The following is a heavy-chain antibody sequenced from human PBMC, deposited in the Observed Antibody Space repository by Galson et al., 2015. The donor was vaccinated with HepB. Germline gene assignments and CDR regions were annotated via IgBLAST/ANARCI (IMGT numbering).Heavy chain of an antibody. D-gene: IGHD3-3*01. CDR1: GFTFSSYW. CDR2: IKQDGSEK. Sequence: SLRLSCAASGFTFSSYWMSWVRQAPGKGLEWVANIKQDGSEKYYVDSVKGRFTISRDNAKNSLYLQMNSLRAEDTAVYYCAAGFWSGYIDYWGQGTLVTVSS. J-gene: IGHJ4*02. V-gene: IGHV3-7*01. CDR3: AAGFWSGYIDY.